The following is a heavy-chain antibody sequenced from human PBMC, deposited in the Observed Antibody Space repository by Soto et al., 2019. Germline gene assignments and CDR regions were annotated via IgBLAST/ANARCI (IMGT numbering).Heavy chain of an antibody. CDR2: IYWDDDE. CDR1: GFSLNTDGEG. J-gene: IGHJ4*02. V-gene: IGHV2-5*02. D-gene: IGHD3-10*01. Sequence: QITLKESGPTQVKPTQTLTLTCSFSGFSLNTDGEGVGCVRQPPGEALEWLALIYWDDDELYSPSLKTRLTITQDPSKTQVVPIMPNMDPVDTATYFCAHSRNLITEYVEVGDFYYWCQATLVTVSS. CDR3: AHSRNLITEYVEVGDFYY.